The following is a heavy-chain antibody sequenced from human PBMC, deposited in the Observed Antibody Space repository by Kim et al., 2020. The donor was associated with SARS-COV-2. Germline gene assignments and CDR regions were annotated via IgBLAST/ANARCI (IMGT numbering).Heavy chain of an antibody. Sequence: GGSLRLSCAASGFTFDDYAMHWVRQAPGKGLEWVSLISGDGGSTYYADSVKGRFTISRDNSKNSLYLQMNSLRTEDTALYYCAKDLRGGTIAAEDAEYFQHWGQGTLVTASS. J-gene: IGHJ1*01. CDR2: ISGDGGST. CDR1: GFTFDDYA. D-gene: IGHD6-13*01. CDR3: AKDLRGGTIAAEDAEYFQH. V-gene: IGHV3-43*02.